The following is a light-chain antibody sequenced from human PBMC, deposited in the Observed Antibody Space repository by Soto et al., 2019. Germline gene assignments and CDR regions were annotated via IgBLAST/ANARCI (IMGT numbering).Light chain of an antibody. CDR1: SSNIGAGYD. CDR3: QSYDSSLSGVV. V-gene: IGLV1-40*01. CDR2: DNS. J-gene: IGLJ2*01. Sequence: QSVLTQPASVSGAPGQRVTISCTGSSSNIGAGYDVHWYQQLPGTAPKLIIYDNSNRPSGVPDRFSGSKSGTSASLAITGLQAEDEADYYCQSYDSSLSGVVFGGGTQLTVL.